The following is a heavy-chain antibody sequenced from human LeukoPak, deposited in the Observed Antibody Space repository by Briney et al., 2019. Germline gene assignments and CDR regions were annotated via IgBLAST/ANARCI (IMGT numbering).Heavy chain of an antibody. V-gene: IGHV3-21*01. CDR2: SSSSSSYI. Sequence: GGSLRLSCAASGFTFSSYSMNWVRQAPGKGLEWVSSSSSSSSYIYYADSVKGRFTISRDNAKNSLYLQMNSLRAEDTAVYYCARVPTYGDYVANGWGQGTLVTVSS. CDR3: ARVPTYGDYVANG. D-gene: IGHD4-17*01. CDR1: GFTFSSYS. J-gene: IGHJ4*02.